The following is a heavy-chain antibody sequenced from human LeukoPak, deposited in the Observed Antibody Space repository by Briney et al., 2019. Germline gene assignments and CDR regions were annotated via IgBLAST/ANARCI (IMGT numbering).Heavy chain of an antibody. CDR2: IYTSGST. V-gene: IGHV4-61*02. CDR1: GVSISSGSYL. CDR3: ARDRDIAVAGTGYYYYYMDN. J-gene: IGHJ6*03. D-gene: IGHD6-19*01. Sequence: PSQTLSLHCTVSGVSISSGSYLWRWIRQPAGKGLEWIGRIYTSGSTNYNPSLKSRVTISVDTSKNQFSLKLSSVTAADTAVYYCARDRDIAVAGTGYYYYYMDNWGKGTTVTVSS.